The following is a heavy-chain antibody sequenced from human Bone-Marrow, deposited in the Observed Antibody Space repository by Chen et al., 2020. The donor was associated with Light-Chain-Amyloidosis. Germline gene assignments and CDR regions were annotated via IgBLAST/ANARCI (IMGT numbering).Heavy chain of an antibody. J-gene: IGHJ6*03. Sequence: EVQLVESGGGLVQPGGSLRLSCVASGFDFGNNDMTWVRHIPGKGLEWVSVISGSGSYTYYADSVKGRFTITRDNPKNTLYLHMTSLGGEDAATYFCARIHGYDVYYYYYIDVWGEGTTVTVSS. V-gene: IGHV3-23*04. CDR3: ARIHGYDVYYYYYIDV. CDR2: ISGSGSYT. CDR1: GFDFGNND. D-gene: IGHD5-12*01.